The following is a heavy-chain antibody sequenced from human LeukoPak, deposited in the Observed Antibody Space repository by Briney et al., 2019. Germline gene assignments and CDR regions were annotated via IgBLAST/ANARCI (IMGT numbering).Heavy chain of an antibody. Sequence: ASVKASCKTSGYMFTNFDINWVRQAPGHGLKWLGWMNPDNGNTGYAQKFQRRVSMGGDTSISTAFMVLNSMRSDDTAVYFCARGPRESSSSDYWGQATLATVSS. J-gene: IGHJ4*02. D-gene: IGHD6-13*01. CDR2: MNPDNGNT. V-gene: IGHV1-8*01. CDR3: ARGPRESSSSDY. CDR1: GYMFTNFD.